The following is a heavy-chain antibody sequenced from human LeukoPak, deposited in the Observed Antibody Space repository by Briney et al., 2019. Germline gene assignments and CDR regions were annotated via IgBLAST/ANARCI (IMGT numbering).Heavy chain of an antibody. J-gene: IGHJ4*02. D-gene: IGHD3-10*01. V-gene: IGHV1-2*02. Sequence: ASVKVSCKASGYSFTGYYMHWVRQAPGQGLEWMGWINPNSGGTNYAQKFQGRVTMSRDTSISTAYMELSRLRSDDTAVYYCARAQGSEVMVYWGQGTLVTVSS. CDR1: GYSFTGYY. CDR3: ARAQGSEVMVY. CDR2: INPNSGGT.